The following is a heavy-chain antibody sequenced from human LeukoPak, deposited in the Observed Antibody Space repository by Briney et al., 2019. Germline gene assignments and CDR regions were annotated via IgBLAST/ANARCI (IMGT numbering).Heavy chain of an antibody. V-gene: IGHV3-11*01. J-gene: IGHJ6*02. CDR1: GFTFSAYY. Sequence: GGSLRLSCAASGFTFSAYYMTRIRQAPGKGLEWVSHIARSGNGMWYADAVKGRFTISRDNAKNLLFLQMDSLRAEDTAVYYCARGHYAMGVWGQGTTVIVSS. CDR2: IARSGNGM. CDR3: ARGHYAMGV.